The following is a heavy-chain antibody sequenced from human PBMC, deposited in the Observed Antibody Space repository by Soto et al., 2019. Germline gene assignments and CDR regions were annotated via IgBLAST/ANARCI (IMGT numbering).Heavy chain of an antibody. D-gene: IGHD1-1*01. CDR3: AKGRGQNWNFDY. CDR2: ISGSGGTA. J-gene: IGHJ4*02. CDR1: GFTFSSYA. Sequence: EVQLLESGGGSVQPGGSLRLSCAASGFTFSSYAMHWVRRPPGKGLEWVSSISGSGGTAYYAESVKGRFSISRDSLVNTLYLQMNSLRAEDTAVYYCAKGRGQNWNFDYWGQGNLVTVSP. V-gene: IGHV3-23*01.